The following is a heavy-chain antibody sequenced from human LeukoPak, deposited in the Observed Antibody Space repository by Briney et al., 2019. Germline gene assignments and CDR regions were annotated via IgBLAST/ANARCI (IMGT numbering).Heavy chain of an antibody. CDR1: GGSISSYY. CDR3: ARERKYCSSTSCPGDAFDI. CDR2: IYTSGST. Sequence: PSETLSLTCTVSGGSISSYYWSWIRQPAGKGLEWIGRIYTSGSTNYNPSLKSRVTMSVDTSKNQFSLKLSSVTAADTAVYYCARERKYCSSTSCPGDAFDIWGQGTMVTVSS. V-gene: IGHV4-4*07. J-gene: IGHJ3*02. D-gene: IGHD2-2*01.